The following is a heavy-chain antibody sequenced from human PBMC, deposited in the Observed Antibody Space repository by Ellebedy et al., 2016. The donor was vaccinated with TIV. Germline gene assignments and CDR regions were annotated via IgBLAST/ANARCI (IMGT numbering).Heavy chain of an antibody. J-gene: IGHJ4*02. CDR2: INRGSGAT. Sequence: AASVKVSCKASGYTLTGYYMHWVRQAPGHGLEGMGWINRGSGATDYAQRFQGRVTLTRDTSINTAYMELSRPTSDDTAVYYCLRDRQGRNYQPGDCWGQGTLVTVSS. CDR1: GYTLTGYY. D-gene: IGHD1-7*01. CDR3: LRDRQGRNYQPGDC. V-gene: IGHV1-2*02.